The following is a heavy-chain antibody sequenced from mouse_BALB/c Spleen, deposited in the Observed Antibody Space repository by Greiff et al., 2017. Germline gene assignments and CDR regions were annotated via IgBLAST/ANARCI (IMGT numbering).Heavy chain of an antibody. Sequence: DVKLVESGGGLVKPGGSLKLSCAASGFTFSSYAMSWVRQTPEKRLEWVASISSGGSTYYPDSVKGRFTISRDNARNILYLQMSSLRSEDTAMYYCARWGIYYYGSSYGFDYWGQGTTLTVSS. D-gene: IGHD1-1*01. CDR1: GFTFSSYA. CDR2: ISSGGST. J-gene: IGHJ2*01. V-gene: IGHV5-6-5*01. CDR3: ARWGIYYYGSSYGFDY.